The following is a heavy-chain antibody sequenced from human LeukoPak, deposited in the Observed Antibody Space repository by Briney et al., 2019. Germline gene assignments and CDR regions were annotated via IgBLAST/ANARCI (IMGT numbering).Heavy chain of an antibody. D-gene: IGHD4-17*01. J-gene: IGHJ6*02. CDR3: AREGTVTYYYYYYYGMDV. CDR2: ISAYNGNT. V-gene: IGHV1-18*01. CDR1: GYTFTSYG. Sequence: ASVKVSCKASGYTFTSYGISWVRQAPGQGLEWMGWISAYNGNTNYAQKLQGRVTMPTDTSTSTAYMELRSLRSDDTAVYYCAREGTVTYYYYYYYGMDVWGQGTTVTVSS.